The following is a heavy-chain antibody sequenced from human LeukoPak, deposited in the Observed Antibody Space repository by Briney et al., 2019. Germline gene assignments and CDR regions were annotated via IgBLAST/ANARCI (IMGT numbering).Heavy chain of an antibody. V-gene: IGHV5-51*01. CDR1: GYSFTSYW. J-gene: IGHJ5*02. CDR2: IYPGDSDT. D-gene: IGHD3-10*01. Sequence: GESLKISCKGSGYSFTSYWIGWVRQMPGKGLERMGIIYPGDSDTRYNPSFQDQVTISADKSISTAYLQWSSLKASDTAMYYCARQRFTMRAYAGNWFDPWGQGTLVTVSS. CDR3: ARQRFTMRAYAGNWFDP.